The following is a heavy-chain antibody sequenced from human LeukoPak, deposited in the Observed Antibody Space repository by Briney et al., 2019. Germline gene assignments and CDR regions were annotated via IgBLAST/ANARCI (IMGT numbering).Heavy chain of an antibody. CDR2: ISSSGSSK. Sequence: GGSLRLSCTASGFTFSNYGMNWVRQAPGKGLEWLSYISSSGSSKYYTYSVKGRVTISRDNAKNSLYLQMNSLRAEDTAIYYCAREYSSTWYAGRGLFDYWGQGTLVTVSS. CDR1: GFTFSNYG. D-gene: IGHD6-13*01. CDR3: AREYSSTWYAGRGLFDY. V-gene: IGHV3-48*03. J-gene: IGHJ4*02.